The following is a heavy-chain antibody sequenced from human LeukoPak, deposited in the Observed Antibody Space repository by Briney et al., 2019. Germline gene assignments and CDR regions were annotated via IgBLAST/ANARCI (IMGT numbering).Heavy chain of an antibody. CDR1: GYSISSGYY. J-gene: IGHJ4*02. CDR3: ARVNGYFDY. V-gene: IGHV4-38-2*02. Sequence: SETLSLTCTVSGYSISSGYYWGWIRQPPGKGLEWIGSIYHSGSTYYNPSLKSRVTISVDTSKNQFSLKLSSVTAADTAVYYCARVNGYFDYWGQGTLVTVSS. CDR2: IYHSGST.